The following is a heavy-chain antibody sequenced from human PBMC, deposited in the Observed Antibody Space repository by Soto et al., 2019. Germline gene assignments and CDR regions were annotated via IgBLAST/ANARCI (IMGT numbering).Heavy chain of an antibody. J-gene: IGHJ6*02. V-gene: IGHV1-18*01. CDR2: ISAYNGNT. CDR1: GYTFTSYG. D-gene: IGHD1-7*01. Sequence: QVQLVQSGAEVKKPGASVKVSCKASGYTFTSYGISWVRQAPGQGLEWMGWISAYNGNTNYAQKLQGRVTMTTDTSTSTAYMELRSLRSDDTAVYYCARDSTITGTTGRVYGMDVWGQGTTVTVSS. CDR3: ARDSTITGTTGRVYGMDV.